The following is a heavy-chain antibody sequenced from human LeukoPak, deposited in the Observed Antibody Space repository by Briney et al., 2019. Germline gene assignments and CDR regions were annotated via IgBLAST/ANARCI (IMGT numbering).Heavy chain of an antibody. D-gene: IGHD2-2*02. CDR1: GYTFISYY. V-gene: IGHV1-46*01. Sequence: ASVKVSCKASGYTFISYYIHWVRQAPGQGLEWMGVINPSSGSPSYAQNFQGRVTMTRDTSTSTVYMELSSLRSEDTAVYYCARGAPSFDCSSTSCYTWDYWGQGTLVTVSS. J-gene: IGHJ4*02. CDR3: ARGAPSFDCSSTSCYTWDY. CDR2: INPSSGSP.